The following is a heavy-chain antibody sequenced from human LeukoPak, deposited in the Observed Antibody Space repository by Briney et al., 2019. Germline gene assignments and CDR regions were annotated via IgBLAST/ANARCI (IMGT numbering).Heavy chain of an antibody. Sequence: ASVKVSCKASGYTFTSYGIGWVRQAPGQGLEWMGWISAYNGNTNYAQKLQGRVTMTTDTSTSTAYMELRSLRSDDTAGYYCARDLRLRGHFGTVDYWGQGTLVTVSS. CDR2: ISAYNGNT. CDR1: GYTFTSYG. V-gene: IGHV1-18*01. CDR3: ARDLRLRGHFGTVDY. D-gene: IGHD4-17*01. J-gene: IGHJ4*02.